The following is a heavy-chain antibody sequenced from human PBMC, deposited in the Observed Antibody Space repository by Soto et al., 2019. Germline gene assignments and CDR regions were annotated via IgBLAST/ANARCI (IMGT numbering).Heavy chain of an antibody. J-gene: IGHJ5*02. CDR1: GYTFTSYD. D-gene: IGHD6-19*01. CDR3: ARDRQWLVHDWFDP. V-gene: IGHV1-8*01. CDR2: MNPNSGNT. Sequence: QVQLVQSGAEAKKPGASVKVSCKASGYTFTSYDINWVRQATGQGLEWMGWMNPNSGNTGYAQKFQGRVTMTRNTSISTAYMELSSLRSEDTAVYYCARDRQWLVHDWFDPWGQGTLVTVSS.